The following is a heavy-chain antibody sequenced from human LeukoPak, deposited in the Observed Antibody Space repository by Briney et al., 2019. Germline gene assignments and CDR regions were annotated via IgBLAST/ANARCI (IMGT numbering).Heavy chain of an antibody. J-gene: IGHJ4*02. V-gene: IGHV3-21*01. CDR1: GFTFSSYS. CDR3: ASGVTIFGVVDYYFDY. CDR2: VSSSSSYI. D-gene: IGHD3-3*01. Sequence: GGSLRLSCAASGFTFSSYSMNWVRQAPGKGLEWVSSVSSSSSYIYYADSVKGRFTISRDNAKNSLYLQMNSLRAEDTAVYYCASGVTIFGVVDYYFDYWGQGTLVTVSS.